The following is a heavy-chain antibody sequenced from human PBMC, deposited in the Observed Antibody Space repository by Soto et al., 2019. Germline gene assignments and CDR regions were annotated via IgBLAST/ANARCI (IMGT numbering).Heavy chain of an antibody. CDR3: AHSATVSDAFDI. CDR2: IYWDDDK. D-gene: IGHD2-15*01. CDR1: GFSLRISGVG. J-gene: IGHJ3*02. V-gene: IGHV2-5*02. Sequence: QITLKESGPTLVKPTQTLTLTCTFSGFSLRISGVGVGWIRQPPGKALEWLALIYWDDDKRYSPSLKSRLTIPKDPSKNQVALTMTNMGPVDTATYSCAHSATVSDAFDIWGQGTMVTVSS.